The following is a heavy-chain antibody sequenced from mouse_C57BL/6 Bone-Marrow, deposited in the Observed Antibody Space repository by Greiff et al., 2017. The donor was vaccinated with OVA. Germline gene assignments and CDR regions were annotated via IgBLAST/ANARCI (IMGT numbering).Heavy chain of an antibody. V-gene: IGHV14-4*01. CDR1: GFNIKDDY. CDR3: TTYYYGSYYAMDY. D-gene: IGHD1-1*01. J-gene: IGHJ4*01. Sequence: VQLKESGAELVRPGASVKLSCTASGFNIKDDYMHWVKQRPEQGLEWIGWIDPENGDTEYASKFQGKATITADTSSNTAYLQLSSLTSEDTAVYYCTTYYYGSYYAMDYWGQGTSVTVSS. CDR2: IDPENGDT.